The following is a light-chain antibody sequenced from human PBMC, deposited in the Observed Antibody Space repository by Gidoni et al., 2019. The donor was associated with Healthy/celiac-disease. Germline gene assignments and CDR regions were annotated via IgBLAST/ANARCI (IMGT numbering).Light chain of an antibody. CDR2: DAS. J-gene: IGKJ3*01. V-gene: IGKV1-5*01. Sequence: DIQMTQSPSTLSASVGDRVTITCRASQSISSWLAWYQQKPGNAPKLLIYDASSLESGVPSRFSGSGSGTEFTLTISSLQPDDFATYYCQQYNSYSPGFTFGPGTKVDIK. CDR1: QSISSW. CDR3: QQYNSYSPGFT.